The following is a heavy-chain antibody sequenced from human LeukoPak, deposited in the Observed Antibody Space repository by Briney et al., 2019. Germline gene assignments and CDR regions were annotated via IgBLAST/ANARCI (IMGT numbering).Heavy chain of an antibody. D-gene: IGHD6-19*01. CDR3: AKGEYSSGWYFGY. Sequence: GGSLRLSCAASGFTFSSYSMNWVRQAPGKGLEWVSYISSSSSTIYYADSVKGRFTISRDNAKNSLYLQMNSLRAEDTAVYYCAKGEYSSGWYFGYWGQGTLVTVSS. J-gene: IGHJ4*02. V-gene: IGHV3-48*01. CDR2: ISSSSSTI. CDR1: GFTFSSYS.